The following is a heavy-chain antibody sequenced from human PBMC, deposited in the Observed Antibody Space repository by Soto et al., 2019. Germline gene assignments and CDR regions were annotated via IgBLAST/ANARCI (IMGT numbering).Heavy chain of an antibody. CDR3: ARSYYDIMTGMYYFDY. J-gene: IGHJ4*02. CDR2: IDWDDDK. CDR1: GFSLSTSGIS. V-gene: IGHV2-70*11. Sequence: SGPTLVNPTETLTLTCSFSGFSLSTSGISVSWIRQPPGKALEWLARIDWDDDKYYNTSLRTRLTISKDTSKREVVLTVTNTDPVDTATYYCARSYYDIMTGMYYFDYWGQGTLVTVS. D-gene: IGHD3-9*01.